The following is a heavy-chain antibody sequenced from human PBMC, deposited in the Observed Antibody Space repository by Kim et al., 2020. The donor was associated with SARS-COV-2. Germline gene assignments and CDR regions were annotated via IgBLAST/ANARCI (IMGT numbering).Heavy chain of an antibody. D-gene: IGHD2-2*01. Sequence: SETLSLTCTVSGGSISSGGYYWSWIRQHPGKGLEWIGYIYYSGSTYYNPSLKSRVTISVDTSKNQFSLTLSSVTAADTAVYYCARGNLDVVVPAAMSDWFDPWGQGTLVTVSS. V-gene: IGHV4-31*03. CDR2: IYYSGST. J-gene: IGHJ5*02. CDR3: ARGNLDVVVPAAMSDWFDP. CDR1: GGSISSGGYY.